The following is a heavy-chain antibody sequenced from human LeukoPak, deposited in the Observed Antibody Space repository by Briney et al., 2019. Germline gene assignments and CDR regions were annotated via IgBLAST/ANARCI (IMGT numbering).Heavy chain of an antibody. CDR3: AKDGNYAHFDY. V-gene: IGHV3-30*18. CDR1: GFIFNTDG. D-gene: IGHD1-7*01. J-gene: IGHJ4*02. CDR2: ISYDGSNK. Sequence: GGSLRLSCAASGFIFNTDGMDWGRQGPGKGLEWVAVISYDGSNKYYADSVKGRFTISRDNSKNTLYLQMNSLRAEDTAVYYCAKDGNYAHFDYWGQVTLVTVSS.